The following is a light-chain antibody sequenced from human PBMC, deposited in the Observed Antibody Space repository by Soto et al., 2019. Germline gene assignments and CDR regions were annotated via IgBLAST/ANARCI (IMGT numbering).Light chain of an antibody. Sequence: EIVLTQSPATLSLSPGRRATLSCRASQSVRTNLGWYQQKPGXAPNLLIYDASNRATCVPARFSGSGPGTGFTLTIIGLEPEDFAVYYCQQYRSWPSFGQGTRLDIK. CDR1: QSVRTN. CDR2: DAS. V-gene: IGKV3-11*01. CDR3: QQYRSWPS. J-gene: IGKJ5*01.